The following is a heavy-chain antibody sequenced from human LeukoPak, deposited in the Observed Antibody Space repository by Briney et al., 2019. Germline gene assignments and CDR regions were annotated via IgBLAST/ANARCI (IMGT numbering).Heavy chain of an antibody. CDR2: ISYDGSNK. V-gene: IGHV3-30*01. CDR3: ARGPKPTIFGVVIIHSYYFDY. CDR1: GFTFSSYA. Sequence: GRSLRLSCAASGFTFSSYAMHWVRQAPGKGLEWVAVISYDGSNKYHADSVKGRFTISRDNSKNTLYLQMNSLRAEDTAVYYCARGPKPTIFGVVIIHSYYFDYWGQGTLVTVSS. D-gene: IGHD3-3*01. J-gene: IGHJ4*02.